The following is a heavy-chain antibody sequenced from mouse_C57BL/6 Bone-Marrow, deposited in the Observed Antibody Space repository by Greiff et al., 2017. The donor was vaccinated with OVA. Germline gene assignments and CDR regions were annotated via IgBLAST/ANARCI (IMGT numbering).Heavy chain of an antibody. D-gene: IGHD1-1*01. CDR1: GYSITSGYD. V-gene: IGHV3-1*01. CDR3: ARASYYGSSLAY. J-gene: IGHJ3*01. CDR2: ISYSGIT. Sequence: EVKLMESGPGMVKPSQSLSLTCTVTGYSITSGYDWHWIRHFPGNKLEWMGYISYSGITNYNPSLKSRISITHDTSKNHFFLKLNSVTTEDTATYYCARASYYGSSLAYWGQGTLVTVSA.